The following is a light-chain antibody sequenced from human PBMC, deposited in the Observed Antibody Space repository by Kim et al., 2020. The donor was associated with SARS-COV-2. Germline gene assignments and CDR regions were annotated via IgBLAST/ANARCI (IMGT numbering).Light chain of an antibody. V-gene: IGLV3-19*01. CDR3: DSRAFSVNHII. CDR2: GEN. Sequence: SSELTQDPAVSVALGQTVRITCQGDSLRGYHANWFQQRAGQAPVLVVYGENIRPSGIPDRFSGSRSGTTASLTITGTQAEDEADYYCDSRAFSVNHIIFGGGTQRTVL. CDR1: SLRGYH. J-gene: IGLJ2*01.